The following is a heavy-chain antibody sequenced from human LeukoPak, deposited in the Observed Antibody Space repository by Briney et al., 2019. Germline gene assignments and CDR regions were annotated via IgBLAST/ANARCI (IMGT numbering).Heavy chain of an antibody. Sequence: GASVKVSCKASGYTFTGYYMHWVRQAPGQGLEWMGWINPNSGGTNYAQKFQGRVTMTRDTSISTAYMELSRPRSDDTAVYYCARTPRAGLGNFDYWGQGTLVTVSS. J-gene: IGHJ4*02. CDR3: ARTPRAGLGNFDY. D-gene: IGHD2-15*01. CDR1: GYTFTGYY. V-gene: IGHV1-2*02. CDR2: INPNSGGT.